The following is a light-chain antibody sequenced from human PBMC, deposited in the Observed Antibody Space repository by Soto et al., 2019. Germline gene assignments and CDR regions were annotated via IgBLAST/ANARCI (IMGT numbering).Light chain of an antibody. CDR3: QTWDTGARVV. J-gene: IGLJ2*01. CDR2: LSSDGSH. CDR1: SGHISYA. V-gene: IGLV4-69*01. Sequence: QLVLTQSPSASASLGASVKLTCTLSSGHISYAIAWHQQQPEKGTRYLMKLSSDGSHSKGDGIPDRFSGSSSGAERSLTISCLQSEDEADYYCQTWDTGARVVFGGGTKLTVL.